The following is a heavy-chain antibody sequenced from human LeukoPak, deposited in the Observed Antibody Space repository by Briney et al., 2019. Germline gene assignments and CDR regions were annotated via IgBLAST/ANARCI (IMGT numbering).Heavy chain of an antibody. D-gene: IGHD3-22*01. CDR2: IYYSGST. CDR1: GGSMSSYY. V-gene: IGHV4-59*01. J-gene: IGHJ4*02. CDR3: ARGGRLLPLNY. Sequence: SETLSLTCTVSGGSMSSYYWSWIRQPPGKGLEWIGYIYYSGSTNYNPSLKSRVTISVDTSKNQFSLKLSSVTAADTAVFYCARGGRLLPLNYWGQGTLVTVSS.